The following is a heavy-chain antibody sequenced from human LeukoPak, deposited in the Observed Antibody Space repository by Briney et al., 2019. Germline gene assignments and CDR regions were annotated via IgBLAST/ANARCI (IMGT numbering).Heavy chain of an antibody. D-gene: IGHD3-9*01. CDR1: GRSLSTHS. CDR2: IYYSGNT. CDR3: ARVRLVGYDILTGYYSFDY. J-gene: IGHJ4*02. V-gene: IGHV4-59*11. Sequence: SETLSLTCTVPGRSLSTHSWSWLRQPPGKGVERNGYIYYSGNTNYNPSLKSRVTISVDTSKNQFSLKLSSVTAADTAVYYCARVRLVGYDILTGYYSFDYWGQGTLVTVSS.